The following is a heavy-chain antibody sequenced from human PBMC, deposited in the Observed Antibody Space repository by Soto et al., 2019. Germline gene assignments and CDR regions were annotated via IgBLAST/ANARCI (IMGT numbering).Heavy chain of an antibody. V-gene: IGHV1-2*02. CDR1: GYTFTGYY. CDR3: ARRHCSSTGCRLVDV. J-gene: IGHJ6*02. D-gene: IGHD2-2*01. CDR2: INPNSGGT. Sequence: QVQLVQSGAEVKKPGASVKVSCKASGYTFTGYYMHWVRQAPGQGLEWMGWINPNSGGTNYAQKFQGRVTMTRDTSISTAYMELSRLRSDDTAVYYCARRHCSSTGCRLVDVWGQGTTVTVSS.